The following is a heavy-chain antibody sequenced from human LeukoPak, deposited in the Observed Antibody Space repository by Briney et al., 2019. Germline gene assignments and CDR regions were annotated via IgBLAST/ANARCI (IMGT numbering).Heavy chain of an antibody. J-gene: IGHJ3*02. CDR3: AKDRGYSLCVFDI. CDR2: IRIDGGDK. V-gene: IGHV3-30*02. Sequence: PGGSLRLSCAATGFSFSNYGMHWVRQAPGKGLEWVAFIRIDGGDKYYADSVKGRFTFSRDNPKNTLYLQMNSLRAEDTAVYYCAKDRGYSLCVFDIWGQGTMVTVSS. D-gene: IGHD5-18*01. CDR1: GFSFSNYG.